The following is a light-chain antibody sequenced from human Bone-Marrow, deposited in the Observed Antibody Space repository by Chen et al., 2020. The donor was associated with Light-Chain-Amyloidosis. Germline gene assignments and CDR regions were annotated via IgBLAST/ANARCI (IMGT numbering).Light chain of an antibody. CDR1: QTITSNY. CDR2: GAS. V-gene: IGKV3-20*01. J-gene: IGKJ2*01. CDR3: QQSDSSPYT. Sequence: EIVLTQSPGTLSLSPGDRATLSCRASQTITSNYLGWYQQTPGQAPRLLIYGASGRATGIPDRFSGSGSGTDFILTISRLEPVDFAVYYCQQSDSSPYTFGQGTKLEIK.